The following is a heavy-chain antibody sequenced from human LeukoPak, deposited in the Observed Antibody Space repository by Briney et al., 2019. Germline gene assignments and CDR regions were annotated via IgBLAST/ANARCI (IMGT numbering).Heavy chain of an antibody. CDR2: ISYSGSTNYNPSGST. Sequence: PSETLSLTCTVSGGSISSYYWSWIRQPPGKGLEWIGYISYSGSTNYNPSGSTNYNPSLKSRVTISVDTSKNQFSLKLSSVTAADTAVYYCASTDVSSGWSVGYWGQGTLVTVSS. V-gene: IGHV4-59*01. CDR3: ASTDVSSGWSVGY. CDR1: GGSISSYY. D-gene: IGHD6-19*01. J-gene: IGHJ4*02.